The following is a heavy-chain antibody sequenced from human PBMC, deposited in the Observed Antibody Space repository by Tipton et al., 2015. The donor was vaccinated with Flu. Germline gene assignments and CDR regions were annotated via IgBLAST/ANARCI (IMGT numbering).Heavy chain of an antibody. J-gene: IGHJ4*02. CDR1: GYTFTSYG. CDR3: ARDLTRSIAVAGNPDY. D-gene: IGHD6-19*01. CDR2: ISAYNGDT. V-gene: IGHV1-18*01. Sequence: QSGAEVKKPGASVKVSCKASGYTFTSYGISWVRQAPGQGLEWMGWISAYNGDTNYAQKLQGRVTMTTDTSTSTAYMELRSLRSDDTAVYYCARDLTRSIAVAGNPDYWGQGTLVTVSS.